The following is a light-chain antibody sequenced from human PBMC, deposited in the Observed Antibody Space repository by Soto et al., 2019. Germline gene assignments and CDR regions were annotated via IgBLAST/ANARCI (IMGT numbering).Light chain of an antibody. CDR3: QQYHNYRT. CDR2: KAS. V-gene: IGKV1-5*03. J-gene: IGKJ1*01. CDR1: QSISSW. Sequence: DIQMTQSPSTLSASVGDIVTITCRASQSISSWLAWYQQKPGKAPKLLIYKASSLESGVPSRFSGSGSGTEFTLTINSLQPDDFATYYCQQYHNYRTFGQGTKVEIK.